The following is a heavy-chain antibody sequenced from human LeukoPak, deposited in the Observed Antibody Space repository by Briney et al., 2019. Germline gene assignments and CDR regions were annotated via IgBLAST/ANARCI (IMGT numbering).Heavy chain of an antibody. CDR1: GGSISSYY. CDR2: IYYSGST. J-gene: IGHJ4*02. D-gene: IGHD6-13*01. V-gene: IGHV4-59*08. Sequence: SETLSLTCTVSGGSISSYYWSWIRQPPGKGLEWIGYIYYSGSTNYNPSLKSRVTISVDTSKNQFSLKLSSVIAADAAVYYCARRGIAAAGYDYWGQGTLVTVSS. CDR3: ARRGIAAAGYDY.